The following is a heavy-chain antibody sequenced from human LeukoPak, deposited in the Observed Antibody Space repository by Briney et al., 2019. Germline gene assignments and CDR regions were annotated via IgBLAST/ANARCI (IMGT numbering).Heavy chain of an antibody. D-gene: IGHD3-3*01. V-gene: IGHV1-8*03. CDR2: MNPNSGDT. Sequence: GASVKVSCKASGYTFTSYDINWVRQATGQGLEWMGWMNPNSGDTGYAQKFQGRVTITRNTSISTAYMELSSLRFEDTAVYYCARAYGFLEWLKGAFDXXGQGXXVTV. CDR3: ARAYGFLEWLKGAFDX. CDR1: GYTFTSYD. J-gene: IGHJ3*02.